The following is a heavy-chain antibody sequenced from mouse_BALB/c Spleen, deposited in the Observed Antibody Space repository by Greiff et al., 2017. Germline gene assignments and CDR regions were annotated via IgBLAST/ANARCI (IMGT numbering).Heavy chain of an antibody. CDR3: ARSNYGSSYAMDY. J-gene: IGHJ4*01. Sequence: VQLQQSGPQLVRPGASVKISCKASGYSFTSYWMHWVKQRPGQGLEWIGMIDPSDSETRLNQKFKDKATLTVDKSSSTAYMQLSSPTSEDSAVYYCARSNYGSSYAMDYWGQGTSVTVSS. V-gene: IGHV1S127*01. CDR1: GYSFTSYW. D-gene: IGHD1-1*01. CDR2: IDPSDSET.